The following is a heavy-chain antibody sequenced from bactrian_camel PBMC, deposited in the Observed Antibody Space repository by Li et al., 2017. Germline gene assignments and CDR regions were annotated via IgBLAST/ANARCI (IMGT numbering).Heavy chain of an antibody. V-gene: IGHV3S54*01. D-gene: IGHD1*01. CDR3: AADPLFYVYHA. CDR2: MYSGESST. CDR1: GDIVVVLC. Sequence: VQLVESGGGSVQAGGSLRLSCAVSGDIVVVLCMGWFRQAPGKEREGVAQMYSGESSTYYADSVKGRFTISHDNAKRTLYLQMNSLKLEDTAMYYCAADPLFYVYHAWGKGTQVTVS. J-gene: IGHJ6*01.